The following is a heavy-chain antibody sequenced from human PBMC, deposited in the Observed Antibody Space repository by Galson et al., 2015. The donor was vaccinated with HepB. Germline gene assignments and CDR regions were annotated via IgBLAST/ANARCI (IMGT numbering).Heavy chain of an antibody. J-gene: IGHJ6*03. CDR2: IYYSGST. CDR3: ASLKYSSSSNFYYYYYYMDV. CDR1: GGSISSYY. D-gene: IGHD6-6*01. V-gene: IGHV4-59*12. Sequence: TLSLTCTVSGGSISSYYWSWIRQPPGKGLEWIGYIYYSGSTYYNPSLKSRVTISVDTSKNQFSLKLSSVTAADTAVYYCASLKYSSSSNFYYYYYYMDVWGKGTTVTVSS.